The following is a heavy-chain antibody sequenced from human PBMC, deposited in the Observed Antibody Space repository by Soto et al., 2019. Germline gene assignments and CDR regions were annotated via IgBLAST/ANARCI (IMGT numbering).Heavy chain of an antibody. V-gene: IGHV1-2*02. CDR3: ARERYQVLSDGMDV. J-gene: IGHJ6*02. D-gene: IGHD2-2*01. CDR2: LNPKSGGT. Sequence: SVKVACKASGFTFSDYYMHWVREAPGQGLEWMGWLNPKSGGTTYAQKFQGRLTLSRDTSINTAYMELSRLSIDDTALYYCARERYQVLSDGMDVWGQGTTVTVSS. CDR1: GFTFSDYY.